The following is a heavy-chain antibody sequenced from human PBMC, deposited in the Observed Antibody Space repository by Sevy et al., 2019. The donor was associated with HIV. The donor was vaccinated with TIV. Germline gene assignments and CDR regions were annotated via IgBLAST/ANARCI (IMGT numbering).Heavy chain of an antibody. CDR3: ARPQRPSGYSSSGDAFDV. J-gene: IGHJ3*01. Sequence: ASVKVSCKASGVTFSGYAINRVRQTPGQGLEWMGWIVPSFDLSKYAQKFQGRVTFTADESTDTAYMKLSSLRSDDTAVYYCARPQRPSGYSSSGDAFDVWGQGTMVTVSS. CDR1: GVTFSGYA. D-gene: IGHD6-13*01. CDR2: IVPSFDLS. V-gene: IGHV1-69*13.